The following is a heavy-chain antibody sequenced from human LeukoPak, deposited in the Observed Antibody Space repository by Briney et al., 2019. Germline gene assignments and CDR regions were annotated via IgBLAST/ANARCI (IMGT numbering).Heavy chain of an antibody. Sequence: GASVKVSCKASGYTFTGYYMHWVRQAPGQGLEWMGWINPNSGGTNYAQKFQGRVTMTRDTSIGTAYMELSRLRSDDTAVYYCARDDIVVAGDAFDIWGQGTMVTVSS. V-gene: IGHV1-2*02. CDR1: GYTFTGYY. D-gene: IGHD2-15*01. CDR3: ARDDIVVAGDAFDI. J-gene: IGHJ3*02. CDR2: INPNSGGT.